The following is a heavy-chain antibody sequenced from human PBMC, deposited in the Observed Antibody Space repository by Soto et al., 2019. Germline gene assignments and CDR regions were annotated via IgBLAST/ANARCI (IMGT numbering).Heavy chain of an antibody. J-gene: IGHJ5*02. D-gene: IGHD3-22*01. V-gene: IGHV5-51*01. CDR1: GXRFTSYW. CDR2: IFPSDSDT. Sequence: LKISFRTSGXRFTSYWIAWVRQMPGKGLEWMGIIFPSDSDTRYSPSFQGQVTISADRSTSTVFLQWASLKASDTAVYFCARKDKSGYFNWFDPWGQGTLVTVS. CDR3: ARKDKSGYFNWFDP.